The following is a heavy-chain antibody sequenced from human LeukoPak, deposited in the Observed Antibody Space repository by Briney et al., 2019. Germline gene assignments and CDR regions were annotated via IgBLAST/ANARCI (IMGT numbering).Heavy chain of an antibody. CDR2: MNPNSGNT. J-gene: IGHJ4*02. Sequence: ASVKVSCKASGYTFTSYDINWVRQATGQGLEWMGWMNPNSGNTGYAQKFQGRVTMTRNTSVNTAYMELSSLRSEDTAVYYCARSSSGSYYFDYWGQGTLVTVSS. CDR1: GYTFTSYD. CDR3: ARSSSGSYYFDY. D-gene: IGHD3-22*01. V-gene: IGHV1-8*01.